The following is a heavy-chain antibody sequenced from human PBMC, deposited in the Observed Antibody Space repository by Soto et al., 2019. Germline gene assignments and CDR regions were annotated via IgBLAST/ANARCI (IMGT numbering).Heavy chain of an antibody. CDR2: IWYDGSNK. Sequence: GVSLRLSFEASGFSFSSYGMHWVRQAQGKGLEWVAVIWYDGSNKYYADSVKGRFTISRDNSKNTLYLQMNSLRAEDTAVYYCARDTARAMVRIYYGMDVWGQGTTVTVSS. CDR1: GFSFSSYG. J-gene: IGHJ6*02. CDR3: ARDTARAMVRIYYGMDV. V-gene: IGHV3-33*08. D-gene: IGHD3-10*01.